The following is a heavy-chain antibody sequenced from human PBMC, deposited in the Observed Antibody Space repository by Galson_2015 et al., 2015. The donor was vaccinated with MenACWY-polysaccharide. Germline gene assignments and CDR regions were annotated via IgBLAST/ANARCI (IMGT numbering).Heavy chain of an antibody. CDR2: INTYNGNT. CDR1: GYTFNNYA. J-gene: IGHJ1*01. D-gene: IGHD3/OR15-3a*01. Sequence: SVKVSCKASGYTFNNYAINWVRQAPGQGLEGMGRINTYNGNTNYAQKVHDRVTVTVDSNTSYMEVQSLRSDDTAAYYCARDAGCAEDLWGQWTLVTVSS. CDR3: ARDAGCAEDL. V-gene: IGHV1-18*01.